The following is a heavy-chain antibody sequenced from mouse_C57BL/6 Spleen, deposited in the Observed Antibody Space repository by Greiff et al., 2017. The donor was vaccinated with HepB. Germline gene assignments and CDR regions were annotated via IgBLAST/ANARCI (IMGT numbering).Heavy chain of an antibody. J-gene: IGHJ1*03. CDR2: INPNYGTT. Sequence: EVQLQQSGPELVKPGASVKISCKASGYSFTDYNMNWVKQSNGKSLEWIGVINPNYGTTSYNQKVKGKATLTVDQSSSTAYMQLNSLTSEDSAVYYCARGDYYGSSYNWYFDVWGTGTTVTVSS. CDR1: GYSFTDYN. V-gene: IGHV1-39*01. CDR3: ARGDYYGSSYNWYFDV. D-gene: IGHD1-1*01.